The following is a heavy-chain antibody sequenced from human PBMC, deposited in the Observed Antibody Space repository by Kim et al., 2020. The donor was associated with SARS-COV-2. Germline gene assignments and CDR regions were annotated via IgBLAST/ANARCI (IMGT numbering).Heavy chain of an antibody. CDR2: IYYSGST. CDR3: ARLSGVRGSYYSDFDY. D-gene: IGHD1-26*01. CDR1: GGSISSSSYY. Sequence: SETLSLTCTVSGGSISSSSYYWGWIRQPPGKGLEWIGSIYYSGSTYYNPSLKSRVTISVDTSKNQFSLKLSSVTAADTAVYYCARLSGVRGSYYSDFDYWGQGTLVTVSS. J-gene: IGHJ4*02. V-gene: IGHV4-39*01.